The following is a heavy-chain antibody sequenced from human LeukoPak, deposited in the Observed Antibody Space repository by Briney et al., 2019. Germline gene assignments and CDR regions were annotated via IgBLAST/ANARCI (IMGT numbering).Heavy chain of an antibody. V-gene: IGHV3-74*01. CDR2: IDSDGSTT. Sequence: PGGSLRLSCAASGFTFSTYWMHWVRQAPGKRLEWVSRIDSDGSTTTYADSVKGRFTISRDNAKNTLYLQMNSLRAEDTAVYYCGRGGKVEQLVLARWGQGSLVTVSS. J-gene: IGHJ4*02. D-gene: IGHD6-13*01. CDR1: GFTFSTYW. CDR3: GRGGKVEQLVLAR.